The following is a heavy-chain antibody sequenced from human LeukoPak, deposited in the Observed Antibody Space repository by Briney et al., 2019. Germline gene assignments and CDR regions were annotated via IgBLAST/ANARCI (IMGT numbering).Heavy chain of an antibody. J-gene: IGHJ5*02. V-gene: IGHV1-69*05. Sequence: ASVKVPCKASGGTFISYAISWVRQAPGQGLEWMGGIIPIFGTANYAQKLQGRVTITTDESTSTAYMELSSLRSEDTAVYYCASWRTGGWFDRWGQGTLVTVSS. CDR3: ASWRTGGWFDR. CDR2: IIPIFGTA. CDR1: GGTFISYA. D-gene: IGHD3-16*01.